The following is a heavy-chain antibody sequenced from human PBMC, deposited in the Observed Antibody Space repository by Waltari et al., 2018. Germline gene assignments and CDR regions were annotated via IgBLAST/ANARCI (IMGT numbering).Heavy chain of an antibody. CDR2: IYTSGST. CDR1: GGSISSGSYY. Sequence: QVQLQESGPGLVKPSQTLSLTCTVSGGSISSGSYYWSWIRQPAGKGLEWIGRIYTSGSTTYNPSLKSRVTISVDTSKNQFSLKLSSVTAADTAVYYCARDLIAVTIFGVVRPGAFDIWGQGTMVIVSS. V-gene: IGHV4-61*02. CDR3: ARDLIAVTIFGVVRPGAFDI. D-gene: IGHD3-3*01. J-gene: IGHJ3*02.